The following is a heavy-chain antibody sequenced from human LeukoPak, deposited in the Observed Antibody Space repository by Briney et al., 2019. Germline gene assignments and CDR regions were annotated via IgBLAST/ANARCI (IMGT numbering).Heavy chain of an antibody. Sequence: SETLSLTCTVSSGSISSSSYYWSWIRQPPGKGLEWIGEINHSGSTNYNPSLKSRVTISVDTSKNQFSLKLSSVTAADTAVYYCARQGLMVTAIRGPPTVWGQGTLVTVSS. CDR3: ARQGLMVTAIRGPPTV. D-gene: IGHD2-21*02. CDR1: SGSISSSSYY. CDR2: INHSGST. V-gene: IGHV4-39*01. J-gene: IGHJ4*02.